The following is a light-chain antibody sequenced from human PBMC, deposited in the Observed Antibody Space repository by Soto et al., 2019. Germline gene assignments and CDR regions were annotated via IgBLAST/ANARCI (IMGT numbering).Light chain of an antibody. CDR2: GAS. CDR1: QTVNDN. V-gene: IGKV3-20*01. Sequence: EIVMTQSPATLSVSPGERATLSCRASQTVNDNLAWYQQKPGQAPRLLIYGASSRATGIPDRFSGSGSGTDFTLTISRLEPEDFAVYYCQQYGTSPVTFGGGTKVEIK. J-gene: IGKJ4*01. CDR3: QQYGTSPVT.